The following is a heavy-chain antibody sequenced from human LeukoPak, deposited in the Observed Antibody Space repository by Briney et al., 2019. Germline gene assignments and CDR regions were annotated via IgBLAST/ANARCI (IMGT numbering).Heavy chain of an antibody. CDR3: ARLTIFGAGDFDY. J-gene: IGHJ4*02. CDR2: INPSGGST. CDR1: GYTFTSYY. D-gene: IGHD3-3*01. V-gene: IGHV1-46*03. Sequence: ASVKVSCKASGYTFTSYYTHWVRQAPGQGLEWMGIINPSGGSTSYAQRFQGRVTMTRDTSTSTVYMELSSLRSEDTAVYYCARLTIFGAGDFDYWGQGTLVTVSS.